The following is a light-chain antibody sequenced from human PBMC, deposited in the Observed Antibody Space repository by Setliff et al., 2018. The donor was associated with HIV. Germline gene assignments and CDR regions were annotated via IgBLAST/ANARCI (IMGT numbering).Light chain of an antibody. CDR2: EVT. J-gene: IGLJ1*01. CDR3: CSYAGSYTYI. V-gene: IGLV2-23*02. CDR1: SSDVGSYNL. Sequence: QSALTQPASVSGSPGQSITISCTGTSSDVGSYNLVSWYQQRPGKAPKLIMYEVTKWPSGISDRFSGSKPGNTASLTISGLQAEDEAYYYCCSYAGSYTYIFGTGTKVTVL.